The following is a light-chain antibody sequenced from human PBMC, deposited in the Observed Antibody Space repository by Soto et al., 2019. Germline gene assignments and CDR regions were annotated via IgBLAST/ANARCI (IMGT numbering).Light chain of an antibody. CDR1: SSDVGGYNY. Sequence: QSVLTQPASVSGSPGQSITISCTGTSSDVGGYNYVSWYQQHPGKAPKLMIYDVRNRPSGVSNRFSGSKSVNTASLTISGLQAEDEADYYCSSYTTSSNYVFGTGTKVTVL. CDR2: DVR. V-gene: IGLV2-14*03. CDR3: SSYTTSSNYV. J-gene: IGLJ1*01.